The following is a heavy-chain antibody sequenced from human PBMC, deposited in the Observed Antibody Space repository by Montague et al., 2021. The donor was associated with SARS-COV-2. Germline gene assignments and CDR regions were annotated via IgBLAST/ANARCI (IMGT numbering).Heavy chain of an antibody. CDR1: GGSISSGGYF. Sequence: TLSLTCTVSGGSISSGGYFWSWIRQHPGKGLEDIGYIYYSGSTYYTPSLKSRLTISVDTSKNQFSLKLSSVTAADTAVYYCARRGTPGGMDVWGQGTTVTVSS. CDR3: ARRGTPGGMDV. J-gene: IGHJ6*02. CDR2: IYYSGST. V-gene: IGHV4-31*03. D-gene: IGHD1-1*01.